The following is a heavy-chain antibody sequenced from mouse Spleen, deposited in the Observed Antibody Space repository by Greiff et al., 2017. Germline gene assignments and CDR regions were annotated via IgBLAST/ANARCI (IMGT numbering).Heavy chain of an antibody. CDR3: ARGGYDLAMDY. Sequence: EVKLQESGPGLVKPSQSLSLTCPVTGYSITSGYYWNGIRQLPGNIVEWRGYISYDGSNNYNPSLKNRISITRDTSKNQFFLKLNSVTTEDTATYDCARGGYDLAMDYWGQGTSVTVSS. CDR1: GYSITSGYY. J-gene: IGHJ4*01. CDR2: ISYDGSN. D-gene: IGHD2-2*01. V-gene: IGHV3-6*02.